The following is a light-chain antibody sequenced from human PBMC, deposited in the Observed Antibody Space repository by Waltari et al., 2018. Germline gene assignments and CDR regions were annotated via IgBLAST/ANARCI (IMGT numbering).Light chain of an antibody. Sequence: DVVLTQSPLSLPVTLGPVASISCSSIQSLHPSDGNASLNLVHQRPGQSPRRLIYNVSNRDSGVPDRFSGSGSGTDFTLKISRVEAEDVGVYYCMQATHWPALTFGGGTKVEIK. CDR1: QSLHPSDGNAS. V-gene: IGKV2-30*02. J-gene: IGKJ4*01. CDR2: NVS. CDR3: MQATHWPALT.